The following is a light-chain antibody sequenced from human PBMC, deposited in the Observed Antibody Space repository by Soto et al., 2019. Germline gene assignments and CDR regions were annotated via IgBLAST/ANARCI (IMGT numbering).Light chain of an antibody. CDR3: SSYSISTAYL. V-gene: IGLV2-11*01. CDR1: SSDVGGYNY. Sequence: QSVLTQPRSVSGSPGQSVTISCTGTSSDVGGYNYVSWYQQHPGKAPKLMIYDVTTRPSGVPDRFSGSKSGNTASLTISGLQAEDEADYFCSSYSISTAYLFGTGTKVTVL. CDR2: DVT. J-gene: IGLJ1*01.